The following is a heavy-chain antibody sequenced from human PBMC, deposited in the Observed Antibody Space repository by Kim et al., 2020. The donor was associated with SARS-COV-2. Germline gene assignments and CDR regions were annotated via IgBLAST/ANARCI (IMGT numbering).Heavy chain of an antibody. J-gene: IGHJ4*02. CDR2: ISYDGSNK. CDR1: GFTFNSFT. D-gene: IGHD5-12*01. V-gene: IGHV3-30-3*01. Sequence: GGSLRLSCAASGFTFNSFTMHWVRQAPGKGLEWVAVISYDGSNKNYADSVKGRFTISRDNSKNTLYLQMNSLRVADTAVYYCARDTLMVATGGFDYWGQG. CDR3: ARDTLMVATGGFDY.